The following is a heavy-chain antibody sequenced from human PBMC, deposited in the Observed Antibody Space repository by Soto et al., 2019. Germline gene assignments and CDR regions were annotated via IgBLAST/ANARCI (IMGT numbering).Heavy chain of an antibody. J-gene: IGHJ5*02. CDR1: GGSISSYY. V-gene: IGHV4-59*04. Sequence: PSETLSLTCTVSGGSISSYYWSWIRQPPGKGLEWIGYIYHSGSTYYNPSLKSRVTISVDRSKNQFSLKLNSVTAADTAVYYCAGEITMVRGGKYNWFDPWGQGTLVTVSS. CDR2: IYHSGST. D-gene: IGHD3-10*01. CDR3: AGEITMVRGGKYNWFDP.